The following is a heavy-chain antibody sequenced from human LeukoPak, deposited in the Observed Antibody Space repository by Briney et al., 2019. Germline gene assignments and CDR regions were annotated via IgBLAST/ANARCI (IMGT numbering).Heavy chain of an antibody. CDR1: EYTFTGYY. CDR2: INPNSGGT. D-gene: IGHD4-23*01. J-gene: IGHJ3*02. V-gene: IGHV1-2*02. CDR3: ARDDYGGNSPMAFDI. Sequence: ASVKVSCKASEYTFTGYYMHWVRQAPGQGLEWMGWINPNSGGTNYAQNFQGRVTMTRDTSISTAYMELSRLRSEDTAVYYCARDDYGGNSPMAFDIWGQGTMVTVSS.